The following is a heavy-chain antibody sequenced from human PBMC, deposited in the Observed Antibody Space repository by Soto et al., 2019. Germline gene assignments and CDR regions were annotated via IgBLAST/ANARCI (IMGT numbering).Heavy chain of an antibody. CDR2: IYHSGST. Sequence: QVQLRESGPGLVKPSGTLSLTCAVSGGSISSTNWWTWVRQSPEKGLEWIGEIYHSGSTNYNPSLRGRVTMSVDKSNTQFSLTMRSRTAADTAVYFCATLPPRIEVRILPMPPGGQGTLVTVSS. CDR3: ATLPPRIEVRILPMPP. V-gene: IGHV4-4*02. D-gene: IGHD5-18*01. CDR1: GGSISSTNW. J-gene: IGHJ5*02.